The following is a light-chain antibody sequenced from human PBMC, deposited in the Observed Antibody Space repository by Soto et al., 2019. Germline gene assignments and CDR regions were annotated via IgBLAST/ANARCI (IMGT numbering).Light chain of an antibody. CDR2: GAS. CDR1: QSIGRNF. CDR3: QQYASSPLT. V-gene: IGKV3-20*01. J-gene: IGKJ4*01. Sequence: EIVLTQSPGTLSLSPGERATLSCSASQSIGRNFLAWYQQKPGQAPRLLIHGASSRATGIPDRFSGSASGTDFILTISRLEPEDFAVYYCQQYASSPLTFGGGTRVEIK.